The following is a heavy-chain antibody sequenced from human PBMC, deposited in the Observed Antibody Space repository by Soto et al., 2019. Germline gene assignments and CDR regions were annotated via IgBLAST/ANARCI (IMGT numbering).Heavy chain of an antibody. CDR1: GFTFSSYS. Sequence: EVQLVESGGGLVKPGGSLRLSCAGSGFTFSSYSMNWVRQAPGKGLEWVSSISSSSSYIYYADPVKGRFTISRDNAKNSLYLQMHSRRAEDTAVYYWARGSNSFGWAYWGQGTLVTVSS. J-gene: IGHJ4*02. V-gene: IGHV3-21*01. D-gene: IGHD6-6*01. CDR2: ISSSSSYI. CDR3: ARGSNSFGWAY.